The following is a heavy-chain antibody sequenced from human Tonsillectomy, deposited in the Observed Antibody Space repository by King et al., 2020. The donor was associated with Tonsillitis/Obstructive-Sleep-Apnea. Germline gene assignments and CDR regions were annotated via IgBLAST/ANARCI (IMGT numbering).Heavy chain of an antibody. J-gene: IGHJ4*02. Sequence: QLVESGGGLVKPGGSLRLSCAASGFAFSDFYMSWIRQAPGKGLEWVSYISSSSSYTSYADSVKGRFTISRDNAKNSLYLQMNSLRAEDTAVYYCARDPTDYYASGYYYFDYWGQGTLVTVSS. CDR1: GFAFSDFY. CDR2: ISSSSSYT. CDR3: ARDPTDYYASGYYYFDY. V-gene: IGHV3-11*05. D-gene: IGHD3-10*01.